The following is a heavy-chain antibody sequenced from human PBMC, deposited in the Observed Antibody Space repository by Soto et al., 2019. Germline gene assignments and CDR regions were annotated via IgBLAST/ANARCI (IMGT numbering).Heavy chain of an antibody. CDR1: GFTFSSYG. J-gene: IGHJ6*02. D-gene: IGHD5-12*01. Sequence: QVQLVESGGGVVQPGRSLRLSCAASGFTFSSYGIHWVRQAPGKGLEWVAVISYDGSNEYYADSVKGRFTISRDNTKNTQYLQMNSLRAEDTAVYYYAKDQWGYSGYEPKYDHYYGMDVWGQGTTVTVS. CDR2: ISYDGSNE. V-gene: IGHV3-30*18. CDR3: AKDQWGYSGYEPKYDHYYGMDV.